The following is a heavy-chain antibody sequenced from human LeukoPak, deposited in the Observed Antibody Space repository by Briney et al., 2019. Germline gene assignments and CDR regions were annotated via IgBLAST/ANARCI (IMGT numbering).Heavy chain of an antibody. CDR3: ARGFPGID. Sequence: PGGSLRLSCAVSGFTFSSSSMNWVRQAPGKGLEWVSSISSSSSYIYYADSVKGRFTISRDNAKNSLYLQMSSLRAEDTALYYCARGFPGIDWGQGTLVTVSA. V-gene: IGHV3-21*04. J-gene: IGHJ4*01. CDR1: GFTFSSSS. CDR2: ISSSSSYI. D-gene: IGHD5-12*01.